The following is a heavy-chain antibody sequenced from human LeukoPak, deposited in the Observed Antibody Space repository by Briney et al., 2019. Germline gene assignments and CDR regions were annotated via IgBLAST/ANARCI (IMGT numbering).Heavy chain of an antibody. V-gene: IGHV3-21*01. CDR3: ARGNCTNGVCYRGPFDY. D-gene: IGHD2-8*01. CDR1: GFTFSSYS. CDR2: ISSSSSYI. Sequence: GGSLRLSCAASGFTFSSYSMTWVRQAPGKGLEWVSSISSSSSYIYYADSVKGRFTISRDNAKNSLYLQMNSLRAEDTAVYYCARGNCTNGVCYRGPFDYWGQGTLVTVSS. J-gene: IGHJ4*02.